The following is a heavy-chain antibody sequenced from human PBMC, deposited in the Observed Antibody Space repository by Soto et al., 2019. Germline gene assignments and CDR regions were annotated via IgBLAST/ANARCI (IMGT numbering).Heavy chain of an antibody. CDR3: ARSSGYVPGGY. D-gene: IGHD5-12*01. CDR1: GYPISSDYY. Sequence: PSETLSLTCAVSGYPISSDYYWGWIRQPPGKGLEWIGIIHHSGSTYYNPSLRSRITISVDTSKNQFSLKMPSVTAADTAVYYCARSSGYVPGGYWGQGILVTVSS. CDR2: IHHSGST. V-gene: IGHV4-38-2*01. J-gene: IGHJ4*02.